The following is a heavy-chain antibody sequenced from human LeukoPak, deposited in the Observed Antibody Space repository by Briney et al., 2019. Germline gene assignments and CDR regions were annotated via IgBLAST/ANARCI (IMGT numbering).Heavy chain of an antibody. V-gene: IGHV3-11*01. CDR2: ISSSGSTI. J-gene: IGHJ4*02. Sequence: GGSLRLSCAASGFTFSDYYMSWIRQAPGKGLEWVSYISSSGSTIYYADSVKGRFTISRDNAKNSLYLQMNSLKTEDTAVYYCTTDLAAMIRAVDHWGQGTLVTVSS. CDR1: GFTFSDYY. D-gene: IGHD5-18*01. CDR3: TTDLAAMIRAVDH.